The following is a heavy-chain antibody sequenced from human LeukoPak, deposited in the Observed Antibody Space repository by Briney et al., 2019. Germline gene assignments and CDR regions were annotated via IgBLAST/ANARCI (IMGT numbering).Heavy chain of an antibody. Sequence: PSETLFLTCTVSGGSIASYYWTWIRQPPGKGLEWIGYISHSGGSKHNPSLKSRVTMSLDTSKNQISLNLNSVTAADTAIYYCARTPTVYLDYWGQGTLVTVSS. CDR3: ARTPTVYLDY. CDR2: ISHSGGS. J-gene: IGHJ4*02. V-gene: IGHV4-59*01. CDR1: GGSIASYY. D-gene: IGHD1-26*01.